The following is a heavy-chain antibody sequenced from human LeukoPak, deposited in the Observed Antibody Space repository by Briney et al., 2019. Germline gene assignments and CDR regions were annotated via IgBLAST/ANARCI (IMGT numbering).Heavy chain of an antibody. J-gene: IGHJ4*02. CDR3: ARVSTFYYDSSGYDY. V-gene: IGHV3-23*01. CDR1: GFTFAGYA. CDR2: LSGSGGST. D-gene: IGHD3-22*01. Sequence: GGSLRLSCAASGFTFAGYAMSWVRQAPGKGLEWVSTLSGSGGSTYYADSVKGRFTISRDNSKNTLYVQMNSLRAEDTAVYYCARVSTFYYDSSGYDYWGQGTLVTVSS.